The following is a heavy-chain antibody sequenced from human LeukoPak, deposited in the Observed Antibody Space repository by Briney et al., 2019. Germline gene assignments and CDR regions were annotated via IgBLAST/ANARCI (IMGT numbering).Heavy chain of an antibody. CDR2: ISGSGGST. CDR3: QAEDGIRDFDWLSIPQYYFDY. D-gene: IGHD3-9*01. V-gene: IGHV3-23*01. Sequence: PGGSLRRCCTATGFTFSSYAMSWFRHAPGKRLKCISAISGSGGSTYYADSVKGRFTISRDNSKNTLYLQMNSLRAEDTAVYFFQAEDGIRDFDWLSIPQYYFDYWGQGTLVTVSS. CDR1: GFTFSSYA. J-gene: IGHJ4*02.